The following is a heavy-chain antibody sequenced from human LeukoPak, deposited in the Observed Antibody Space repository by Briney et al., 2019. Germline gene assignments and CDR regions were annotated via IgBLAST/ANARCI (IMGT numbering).Heavy chain of an antibody. Sequence: ASVKASCKASGGTFSSYAISWVRQAPGQGLEWMGRIIPIFGTANYAQKFQGRVTITTDESTSTAYMELSSLRPEDTAVYYCARGQTSDPVSAGTYGYYMDVWGKGTTVTVSS. J-gene: IGHJ6*03. CDR1: GGTFSSYA. CDR3: ARGQTSDPVSAGTYGYYMDV. D-gene: IGHD6-19*01. CDR2: IIPIFGTA. V-gene: IGHV1-69*05.